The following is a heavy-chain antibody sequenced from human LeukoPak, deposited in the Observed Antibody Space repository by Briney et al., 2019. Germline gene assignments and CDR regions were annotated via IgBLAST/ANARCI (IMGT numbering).Heavy chain of an antibody. CDR1: GASISSNTYF. CDR3: ARGPRRTRRPNFDY. D-gene: IGHD1-1*01. V-gene: IGHV4-39*07. Sequence: SETLSPACTVSGASISSNTYFWGWIRQPPGKGLEWIGRIYTSGSTTYNPSLKSRVAMSVDTSKNQFSLKLSSVTAADTAVYYCARGPRRTRRPNFDYWGQGTLVTVSS. J-gene: IGHJ4*02. CDR2: IYTSGST.